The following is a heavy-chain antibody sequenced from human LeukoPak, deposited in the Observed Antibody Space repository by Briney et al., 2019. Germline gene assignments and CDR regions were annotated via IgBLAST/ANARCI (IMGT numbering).Heavy chain of an antibody. CDR1: GFTFSSYS. D-gene: IGHD6-6*01. Sequence: GGSLRLSCAASGFTFSSYSMNWVRQAPGKGLEWVSSISSSSSYIYYADSVKGPFTISRDNAKNSLYLQMNSLRAEDTAVYYCARDRGSIAARHFDYWGQGTLVTVSS. V-gene: IGHV3-21*01. J-gene: IGHJ4*02. CDR3: ARDRGSIAARHFDY. CDR2: ISSSSSYI.